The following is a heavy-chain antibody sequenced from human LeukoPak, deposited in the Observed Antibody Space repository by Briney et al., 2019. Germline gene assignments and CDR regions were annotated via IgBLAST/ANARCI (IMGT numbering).Heavy chain of an antibody. CDR3: ARDSSGWYYFDY. J-gene: IGHJ4*02. V-gene: IGHV1-18*01. D-gene: IGHD6-19*01. CDR2: ISAYNGNT. Sequence: ASVKVSCRASGYTFTSYGISWVRQAPGQGLEWMGWISAYNGNTNYAQKLQGRVTMTTDTSTSTAYMELRSLRSDDTAVYYCARDSSGWYYFDYWGQGTLVTVSS. CDR1: GYTFTSYG.